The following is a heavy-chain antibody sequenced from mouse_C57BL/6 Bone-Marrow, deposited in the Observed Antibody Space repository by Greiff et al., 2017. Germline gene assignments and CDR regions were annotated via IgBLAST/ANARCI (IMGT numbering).Heavy chain of an antibody. V-gene: IGHV1-53*01. CDR1: GYTFTSYW. Sequence: VQLQQPGTELVKPGASVKLSCKASGYTFTSYWMHWVKQRPGQGLEWIGNINPSNGGTNYNEKFKNKATLTVDKSSSTAYMQLSSLTSEDAAVYYCARRGLNYGSPFAYWGQGTLVTVSA. CDR2: INPSNGGT. J-gene: IGHJ3*01. CDR3: ARRGLNYGSPFAY. D-gene: IGHD1-1*01.